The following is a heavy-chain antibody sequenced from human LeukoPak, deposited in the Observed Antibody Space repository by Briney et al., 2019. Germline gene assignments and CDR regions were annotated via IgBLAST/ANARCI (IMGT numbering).Heavy chain of an antibody. J-gene: IGHJ4*02. CDR3: ARNVLLLWFGDPSHFDY. D-gene: IGHD3-10*01. Sequence: PSETLSLTCTVSGGSISSSSYYWGWIRQPPGKGLEWIESTYYSGSTYYNPSLKSRVTISVDTSKNQFSLKLSSVTAADTAVYYCARNVLLLWFGDPSHFDYWGQGTLVTVSS. V-gene: IGHV4-39*01. CDR2: TYYSGST. CDR1: GGSISSSSYY.